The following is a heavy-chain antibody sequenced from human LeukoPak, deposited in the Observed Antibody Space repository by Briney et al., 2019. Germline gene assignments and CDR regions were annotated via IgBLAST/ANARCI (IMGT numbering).Heavy chain of an antibody. Sequence: SGTLSLTCTVSGGSISSSSYFWGWVRQPPGKGLEWIGSIFYSGSTYYNPSLNSRVTISIDTSKNQFSLRLSSVTAADTAVYYCARQMNTVTADYWGQGTLVTVSS. D-gene: IGHD4-17*01. CDR2: IFYSGST. V-gene: IGHV4-39*01. J-gene: IGHJ4*02. CDR1: GGSISSSSYF. CDR3: ARQMNTVTADY.